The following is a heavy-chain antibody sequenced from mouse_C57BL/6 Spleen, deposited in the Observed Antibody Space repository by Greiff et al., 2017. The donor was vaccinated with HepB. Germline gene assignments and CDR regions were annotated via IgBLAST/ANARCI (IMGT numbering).Heavy chain of an antibody. CDR2: IYPGDGDT. CDR1: GYAFSSYW. V-gene: IGHV1-80*01. Sequence: VQLQQSGAELVKPGASVKISCKASGYAFSSYWMNWVKQRPGKGLEWIGQIYPGDGDTNYNGQFKGKATLTADKSSSTAYMQLSSLTAEASAVYFCARSTDSNYYVYAMDYWGQGTSVTVSS. CDR3: ARSTDSNYYVYAMDY. J-gene: IGHJ4*01. D-gene: IGHD2-5*01.